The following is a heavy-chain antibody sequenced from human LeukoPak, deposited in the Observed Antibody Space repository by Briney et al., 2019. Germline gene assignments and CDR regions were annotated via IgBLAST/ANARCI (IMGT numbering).Heavy chain of an antibody. CDR3: ARVRQQWLVRGDFDL. CDR1: GFTFSNYG. V-gene: IGHV3-23*01. J-gene: IGHJ4*02. CDR2: ISADGGST. D-gene: IGHD6-19*01. Sequence: GGSLRLSCVVSGFTFSNYGMSWVRQAPGKGLECVSTISADGGSTYYPDSVKGRFTISRDNSKNTLYLQMDSLRVEDTAVYYCARVRQQWLVRGDFDLWGQGTLATVSS.